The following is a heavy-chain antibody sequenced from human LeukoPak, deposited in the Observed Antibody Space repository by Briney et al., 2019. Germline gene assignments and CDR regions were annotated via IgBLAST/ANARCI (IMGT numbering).Heavy chain of an antibody. V-gene: IGHV4-59*12. CDR2: IFYSGST. J-gene: IGHJ5*02. D-gene: IGHD6-13*01. CDR3: ARDSLRTDTAAAGGNWFDP. Sequence: SETLSLTCTVSGGSIRSFYWSWIRQPPGKGLEWVGYIFYSGSTNYNPSLKSRVTISVDTSKNQFSLKLSSVTAADTAVYYCARDSLRTDTAAAGGNWFDPWGQGTLVTVSS. CDR1: GGSIRSFY.